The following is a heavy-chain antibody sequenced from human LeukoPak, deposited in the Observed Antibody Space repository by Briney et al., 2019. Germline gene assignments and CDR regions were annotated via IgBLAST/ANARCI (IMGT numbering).Heavy chain of an antibody. CDR3: ARGLRLAGVDY. CDR2: ISGSSSYT. D-gene: IGHD6-19*01. CDR1: GFPFSDYY. Sequence: PGGSLRLSCVVSGFPFSDYYMSWIRQAPGKGLEWVSYISGSSSYTNSADSVKGRFTISRDNPKNSLFLQMNSLRAEDTAAYYCARGLRLAGVDYWGQGTLVTVSS. J-gene: IGHJ4*02. V-gene: IGHV3-11*06.